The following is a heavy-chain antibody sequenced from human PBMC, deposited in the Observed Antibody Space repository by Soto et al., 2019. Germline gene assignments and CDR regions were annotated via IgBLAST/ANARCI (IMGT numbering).Heavy chain of an antibody. Sequence: QPGGSLRLSCAASGFTFSSYAMSWVRQAPGKGLEWVSAISGSGGSTYYADSVKGRFTISRDNSKNTLYLQMNSLRAEDTAVYYCAKAGETAMGPGDWFDPWGQGTLVTVSS. D-gene: IGHD5-18*01. J-gene: IGHJ5*02. CDR2: ISGSGGST. CDR1: GFTFSSYA. CDR3: AKAGETAMGPGDWFDP. V-gene: IGHV3-23*01.